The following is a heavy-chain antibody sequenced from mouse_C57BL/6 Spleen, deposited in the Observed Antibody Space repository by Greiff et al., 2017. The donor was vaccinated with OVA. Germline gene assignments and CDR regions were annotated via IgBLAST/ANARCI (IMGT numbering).Heavy chain of an antibody. V-gene: IGHV5-4*03. J-gene: IGHJ3*01. CDR2: ISDGGSYT. D-gene: IGHD2-12*01. CDR3: ARSYYSGYRTWFAY. Sequence: EVMLVESGGGLVKPGGSLKLSCAASGFTFTSYAMSWVRQTPGKRLEWIADISDGGSYTNYPDKVKGRFTFSRDNSSNNLYLQLSRLTSEDTAVYYCARSYYSGYRTWFAYWGQGTMVTVSA. CDR1: GFTFTSYA.